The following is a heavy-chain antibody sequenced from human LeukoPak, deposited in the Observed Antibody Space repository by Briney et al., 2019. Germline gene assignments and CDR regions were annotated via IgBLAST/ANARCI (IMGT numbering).Heavy chain of an antibody. CDR2: ISSSSSYI. CDR3: ARIPGGTYYDILTGSPFDY. CDR1: GFTFSSYS. J-gene: IGHJ4*02. D-gene: IGHD3-9*01. V-gene: IGHV3-21*01. Sequence: GGSLRLSCAASGFTFSSYSTNWVRQAPGKGLEWVSSISSSSSYIYYADSAKGRFTISRDNAKNSLYLQMNSLRAEDTAVYYCARIPGGTYYDILTGSPFDYWGQGTLVTVSS.